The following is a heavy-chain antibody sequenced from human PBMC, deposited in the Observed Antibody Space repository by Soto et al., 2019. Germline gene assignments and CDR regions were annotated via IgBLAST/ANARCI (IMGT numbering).Heavy chain of an antibody. CDR3: AREDILGTRSFDY. D-gene: IGHD1-26*01. CDR2: ISSNSVTI. V-gene: IGHV3-48*02. J-gene: IGHJ4*02. CDR1: GFIFSKYS. Sequence: WSLRLSFGASGFIFSKYSMNWFRHAPGKGLEWLSYISSNSVTIYYADSVRGRFTIFRDNAKNSLYLQMNSLRDEDTAVYYCAREDILGTRSFDYWGQGALVTVS.